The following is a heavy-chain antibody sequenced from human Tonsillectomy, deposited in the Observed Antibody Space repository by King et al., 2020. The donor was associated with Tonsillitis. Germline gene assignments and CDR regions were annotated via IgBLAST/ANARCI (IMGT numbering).Heavy chain of an antibody. CDR3: ARYYYDGSGHFDRIFDY. Sequence: VQLQQSGPGLVKPSQTLSLTCAISGDSVSSNKASWDWFRQSPSRGLEWLGRTYYKSKWNNDYAVSVKSRLSINPDTSKNQVSLQLNSVTPEDTAVYYCARYYYDGSGHFDRIFDYWGQGTLVTVSS. CDR2: TYYKSKWNN. J-gene: IGHJ4*02. CDR1: GDSVSSNKAS. D-gene: IGHD3-22*01. V-gene: IGHV6-1*01.